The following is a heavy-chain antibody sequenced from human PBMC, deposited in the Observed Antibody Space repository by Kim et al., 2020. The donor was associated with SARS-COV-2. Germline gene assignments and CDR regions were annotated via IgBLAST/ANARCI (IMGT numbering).Heavy chain of an antibody. Sequence: SETLSLTCTVSGGSISSYYWSWIRQPAGKGLEWIGRIYTSGSTNYNPSLKSRVTMSVDTSKNQFSLKLSSVTAADTAVYYCARESPVVPAAIGDEGYYYYGMDVWGQGTTVTVSS. CDR1: GGSISSYY. J-gene: IGHJ6*02. CDR3: ARESPVVPAAIGDEGYYYYGMDV. D-gene: IGHD2-2*01. CDR2: IYTSGST. V-gene: IGHV4-4*07.